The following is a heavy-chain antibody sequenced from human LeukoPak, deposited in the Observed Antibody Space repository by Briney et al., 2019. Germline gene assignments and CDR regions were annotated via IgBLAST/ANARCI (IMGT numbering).Heavy chain of an antibody. CDR2: INPNSGGT. Sequence: ASVKVSCKASGYTFTGYYMHWVRQAPGQGLEWMGWINPNSGGTNYAQKFQGRVTMTRDTSISTAYMELSRLRSDDTAVYYCAREYSGYAIGRGFDYWGQGTLVTVSS. D-gene: IGHD5-12*01. V-gene: IGHV1-2*02. CDR1: GYTFTGYY. CDR3: AREYSGYAIGRGFDY. J-gene: IGHJ4*02.